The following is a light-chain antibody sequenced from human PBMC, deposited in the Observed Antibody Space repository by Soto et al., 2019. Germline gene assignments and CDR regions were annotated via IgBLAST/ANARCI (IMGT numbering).Light chain of an antibody. CDR1: QGISNF. J-gene: IGKJ2*01. CDR3: QKYYSAPYT. Sequence: DIPMTLSPSSLSASVGDRVTITCRASQGISNFLAWYQQKPGKVPKLLISAASTLQSGVPSRFSGSGSGTDFTLTISSLQPEDVATYYCQKYYSAPYTFGQGTKLEIK. V-gene: IGKV1-27*01. CDR2: AAS.